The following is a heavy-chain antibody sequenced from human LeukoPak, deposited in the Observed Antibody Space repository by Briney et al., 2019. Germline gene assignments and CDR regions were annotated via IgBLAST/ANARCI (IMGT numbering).Heavy chain of an antibody. CDR3: AREIFDSTSGVGQGFDY. CDR2: IKPMFGTG. V-gene: IGHV1-69*13. J-gene: IGHJ4*02. D-gene: IGHD3-3*01. Sequence: SVKVSCKTSGGNSNFFAINWVRQAPGQGLEWMGVIKPMFGTGSIPNIATGDYAQKFQGRLSMNADESSTTAYMELSSLRSGDTAVYFCAREIFDSTSGVGQGFDYWGQGTLVTVSS. CDR1: GGNSNFFA.